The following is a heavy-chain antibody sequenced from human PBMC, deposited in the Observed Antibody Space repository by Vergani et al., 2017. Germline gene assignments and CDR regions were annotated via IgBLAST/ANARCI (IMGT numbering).Heavy chain of an antibody. J-gene: IGHJ3*02. CDR2: IYYSGST. V-gene: IGHV4-31*02. Sequence: RTGGYYWSWIRQHQGKGMEWIGYIYYSGSTYYNPSLKSRVTISVDTSKNQFSLKLSSVTAADTAVYYCARFGYCSSTSCYLGAFDIWGQGTMVTVSS. CDR1: RTGGYY. CDR3: ARFGYCSSTSCYLGAFDI. D-gene: IGHD2-2*03.